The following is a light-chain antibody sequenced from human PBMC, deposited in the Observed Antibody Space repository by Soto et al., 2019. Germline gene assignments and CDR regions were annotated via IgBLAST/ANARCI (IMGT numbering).Light chain of an antibody. J-gene: IGKJ2*03. Sequence: DIQLTQSPSFLSASVGDRVTVSCRASQDISTSLAWFQQKAGKVPQLLVYPASTLQDGVPSRFSGSGSGTYFTLTLNNLQAEDFATYYCQHLRTYPFSFGQGTKLDIK. CDR2: PAS. CDR3: QHLRTYPFS. CDR1: QDISTS. V-gene: IGKV1-9*01.